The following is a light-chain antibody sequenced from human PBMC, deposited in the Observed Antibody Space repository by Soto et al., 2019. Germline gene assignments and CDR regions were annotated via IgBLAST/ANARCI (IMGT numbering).Light chain of an antibody. V-gene: IGKV3D-7*01. Sequence: EIVLTQSPGTLSLSPVERATLSCRASQSVGSRFLSWYQQKPGQAPRLLIYGASNRATGIPDRFSGSGSGKGFTLTISSLQYEDYAVYFCQQYYDWPRTLGQGTKVDI. CDR2: GAS. J-gene: IGKJ1*01. CDR3: QQYYDWPRT. CDR1: QSVGSRF.